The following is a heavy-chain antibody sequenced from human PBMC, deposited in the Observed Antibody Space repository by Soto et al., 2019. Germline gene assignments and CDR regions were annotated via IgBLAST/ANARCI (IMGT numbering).Heavy chain of an antibody. V-gene: IGHV5-51*01. CDR2: IYPGDSDT. Sequence: PGESLKISCKGSGYTFTNYWIGWVRQMPGNGPEWMGIIYPGDSDTKYNPSFQGQVTTSADKSITTTYLQWSSLKASDTAIYYCAASIFYYGTDVWGQGTTVTVSS. J-gene: IGHJ6*02. CDR1: GYTFTNYW. CDR3: AASIFYYGTDV.